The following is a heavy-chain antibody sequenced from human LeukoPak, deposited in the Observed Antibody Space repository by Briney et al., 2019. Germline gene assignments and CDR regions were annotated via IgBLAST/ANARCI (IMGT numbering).Heavy chain of an antibody. V-gene: IGHV7-4-1*02. J-gene: IGHJ5*02. CDR3: AKGHNWFDP. CDR2: INTNTGNP. CDR1: GYTFTNYA. Sequence: GASVKVSCKASGYTFTNYAINWVRQAPGQGLEWMGWINTNTGNPTYAQGFTGRFVVSLDTSVSTTYLQISSLKAEDTAVYYCAKGHNWFDPWGQGTLVTVSS.